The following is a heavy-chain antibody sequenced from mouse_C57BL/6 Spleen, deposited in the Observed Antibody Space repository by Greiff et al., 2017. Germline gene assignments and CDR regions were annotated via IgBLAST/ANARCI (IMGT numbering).Heavy chain of an antibody. J-gene: IGHJ4*01. D-gene: IGHD4-1*01. CDR2: IWGGGST. Sequence: VKLVESGPGLVAPSQSLSITCTVSGFSLTSYGVDWVRQPPGKGLEWLGVIWGGGSTNYNSARMSRQSISKDNSKSQVFLKMNSLQTAATAMYYCATRTGGYAMDYWGQGTSVTVSS. V-gene: IGHV2-9*01. CDR1: GFSLTSYG. CDR3: ATRTGGYAMDY.